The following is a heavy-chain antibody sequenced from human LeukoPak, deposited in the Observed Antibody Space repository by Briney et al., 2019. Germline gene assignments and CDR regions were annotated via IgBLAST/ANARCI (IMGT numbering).Heavy chain of an antibody. D-gene: IGHD7-27*01. CDR3: AKDLNWGLDY. CDR2: ISGNGGKT. J-gene: IGHJ4*02. Sequence: GGSLRLSCAASGFTFSTYGMSWVRQAPGEGLEWVSAISGNGGKTYYADSVKGRFTISRDNSKNTLYLQMNSLRADDTAVYYCAKDLNWGLDYWGQGTLVTVSS. V-gene: IGHV3-23*01. CDR1: GFTFSTYG.